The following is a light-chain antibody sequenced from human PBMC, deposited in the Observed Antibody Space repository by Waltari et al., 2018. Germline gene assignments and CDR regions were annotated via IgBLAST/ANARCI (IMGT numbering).Light chain of an antibody. V-gene: IGKV3-20*01. CDR3: QHYVRLPAT. J-gene: IGKJ1*01. Sequence: EIVLTQSPGTLSLSPGERATLSCRASQSISRTLAWYQQKPGKAPRPLIYGASIRASGIPDKFSGTGSGTDFSLTINRLEPEDFAVYFCQHYVRLPATFGQGTKVEI. CDR1: QSISRT. CDR2: GAS.